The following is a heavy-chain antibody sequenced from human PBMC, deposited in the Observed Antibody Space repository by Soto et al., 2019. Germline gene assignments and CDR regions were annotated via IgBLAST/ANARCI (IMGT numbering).Heavy chain of an antibody. CDR1: GFTFSSYA. V-gene: IGHV3-64*01. CDR3: ARSLEAVAGYYFDY. Sequence: AGSLRLSCAASGFTFSSYAMHWVRQAPGKGLEYVSAISSNGGSTYYANSVKGRFTISRDNSKNTLYLQMGSLRAEDMAVYYCARSLEAVAGYYFDYWGQGTLVTVSS. J-gene: IGHJ4*02. CDR2: ISSNGGST. D-gene: IGHD6-19*01.